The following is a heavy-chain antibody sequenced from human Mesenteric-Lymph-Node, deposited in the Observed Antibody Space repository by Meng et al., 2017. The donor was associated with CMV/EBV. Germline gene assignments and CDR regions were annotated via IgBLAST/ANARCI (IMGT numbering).Heavy chain of an antibody. CDR1: GFTLSSYA. CDR3: ASGYNWNPTNYFDY. J-gene: IGHJ4*02. CDR2: ISYDGSNK. V-gene: IGHV3-30-3*01. D-gene: IGHD1-20*01. Sequence: LSLTCAASGFTLSSYAMHWVRQGPGKGLEWVAVISYDGSNKYYADSVKGRFTISRDNSKNTLYLQMNSLRAEDTAVYYCASGYNWNPTNYFDYWGQGTLVTVSS.